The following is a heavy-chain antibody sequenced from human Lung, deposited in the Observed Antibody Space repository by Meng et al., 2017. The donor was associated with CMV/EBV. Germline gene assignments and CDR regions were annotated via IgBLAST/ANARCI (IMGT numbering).Heavy chain of an antibody. V-gene: IGHV4-59*01. D-gene: IGHD1-26*01. CDR2: IYYSGST. Sequence: SXTXSLXCTVSGGSISSYHWSWIRQPPGKGLEWIGYIYYSGSTNYNPSLKSRVTISVDTSKNQFSLKLSSVTAADTAVYYCARVGRSGSYLPGLDYWGQGTXVT. CDR1: GGSISSYH. CDR3: ARVGRSGSYLPGLDY. J-gene: IGHJ4*02.